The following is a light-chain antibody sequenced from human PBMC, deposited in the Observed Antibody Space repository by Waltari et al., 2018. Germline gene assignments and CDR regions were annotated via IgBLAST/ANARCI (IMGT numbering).Light chain of an antibody. CDR2: QAS. CDR1: QTISGW. J-gene: IGKJ1*01. Sequence: DIQMTQSPATLSASLGHTVTITCRASQTISGWLAWFQQKPGKAPKLLISQASNLESGVPSRFSGSGFGTQFTLTISSLQPDDFATYYCQQYNNYPWTFGPGTKVEV. V-gene: IGKV1-5*03. CDR3: QQYNNYPWT.